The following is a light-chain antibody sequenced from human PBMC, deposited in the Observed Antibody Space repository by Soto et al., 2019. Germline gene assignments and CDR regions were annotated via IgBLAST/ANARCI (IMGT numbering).Light chain of an antibody. CDR1: QRVRSSF. Sequence: EMVLTQSPGTLSLSPGEGATLSCRASQRVRSSFLAWYQPKPDQPPSLLIYGASSRAAGIPHRFSGGGSGTDFTLTITILEPEDLAVYYCQQYGSSPTFGGGTKVEIQ. CDR2: GAS. V-gene: IGKV3-20*01. CDR3: QQYGSSPT. J-gene: IGKJ4*01.